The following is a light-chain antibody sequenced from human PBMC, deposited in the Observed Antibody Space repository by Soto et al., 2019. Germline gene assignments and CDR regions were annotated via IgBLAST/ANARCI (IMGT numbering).Light chain of an antibody. J-gene: IGKJ1*01. CDR3: QQYGSSPGT. V-gene: IGKV3-20*01. CDR2: AAS. Sequence: EIVLTQSPGTLSLSPGERATLSCRASQSVSSSYLAWYQQKPGQAPRLLIYAASSRATGIPDRFSGSGSGTDFTLNINRLEPEDFAVYYCQQYGSSPGTFGQGTKVEIK. CDR1: QSVSSSY.